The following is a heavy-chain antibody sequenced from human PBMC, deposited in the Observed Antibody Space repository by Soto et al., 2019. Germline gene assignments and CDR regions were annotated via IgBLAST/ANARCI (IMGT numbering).Heavy chain of an antibody. D-gene: IGHD3-22*01. V-gene: IGHV4-59*12. J-gene: IGHJ4*02. Sequence: SETLSLTCTVSGASISRYYWSWIRQSPGKGLEWIGYLYNTGSTIYNPSLKSRVTISVDTSKNQFSLKLSSVTAADTAMYYCGREGYYDSSAYLLDFWGKGTLVTGSS. CDR2: LYNTGST. CDR1: GASISRYY. CDR3: GREGYYDSSAYLLDF.